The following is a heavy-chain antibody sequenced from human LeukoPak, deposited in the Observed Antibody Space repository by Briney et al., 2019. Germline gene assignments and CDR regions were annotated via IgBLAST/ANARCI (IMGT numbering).Heavy chain of an antibody. J-gene: IGHJ4*02. V-gene: IGHV4-34*01. CDR2: INHSGST. CDR1: GGSFSGYY. Sequence: SETLSLTCAVYGGSFSGYYWSWIRQPPGKGLEWIGEINHSGSTNYNPSLKSRVTISVDTSKNQFSLKLSSVTAADTAVYYCARGRNIVVVVRGFDYWGQGTLVTVSS. CDR3: ARGRNIVVVVRGFDY. D-gene: IGHD2-15*01.